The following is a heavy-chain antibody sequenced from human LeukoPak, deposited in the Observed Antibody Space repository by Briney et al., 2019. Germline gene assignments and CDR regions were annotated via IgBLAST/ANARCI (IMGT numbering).Heavy chain of an antibody. D-gene: IGHD5-24*01. CDR3: ATEFYSNGYNF. CDR1: GFTFSSAW. Sequence: TGXXLRLSCPGSGFTFSSAWMTWVRQIPGKGLEWVGHIKSRTHGGTTDYAAPVKGRFTISRDDSKNTVYLQMNSLKTEDSAVYFCATEFYSNGYNFWGQGTLVIVSS. CDR2: IKSRTHGGTT. J-gene: IGHJ4*02. V-gene: IGHV3-15*01.